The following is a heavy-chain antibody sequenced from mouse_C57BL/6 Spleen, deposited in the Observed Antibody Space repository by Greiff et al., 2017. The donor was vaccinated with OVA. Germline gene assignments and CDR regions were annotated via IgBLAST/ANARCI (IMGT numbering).Heavy chain of an antibody. D-gene: IGHD1-3*01. CDR2: ISYDGSN. V-gene: IGHV3-6*01. Sequence: ESGPGLVKPSQSLSLTCSVTGYSITSGYYWNWIRQFPGNKLEWMGYISYDGSNNYNPSLKNRISITRDTSKNQFFLKLNSVTTEDTATYYCARGVASWSNFFDYWGQGTTLTVSS. J-gene: IGHJ2*01. CDR3: ARGVASWSNFFDY. CDR1: GYSITSGYY.